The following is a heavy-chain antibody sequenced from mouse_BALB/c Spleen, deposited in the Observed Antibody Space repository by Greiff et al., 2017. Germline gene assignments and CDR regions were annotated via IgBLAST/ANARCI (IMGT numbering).Heavy chain of an antibody. J-gene: IGHJ3*01. CDR3: ATGTTAKTWFAY. CDR2: ISTYYGDA. V-gene: IGHV1S137*01. D-gene: IGHD1-2*01. Sequence: QVQLQQSGAELVRPGVSVKISCKGSGYTFTDYAMHWVKQSHAKSLEWIGVISTYYGDASYNQKFKGKATMTVDKSSSTAYMELARLTSEDSAIYYCATGTTAKTWFAYWGQGTLVTVSA. CDR1: GYTFTDYA.